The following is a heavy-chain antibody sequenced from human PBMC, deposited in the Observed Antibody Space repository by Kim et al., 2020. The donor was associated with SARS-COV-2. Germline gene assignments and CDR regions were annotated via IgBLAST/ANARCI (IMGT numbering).Heavy chain of an antibody. J-gene: IGHJ4*02. CDR2: LDGGGTTT. CDR1: GFTFSHYA. D-gene: IGHD1-1*01. Sequence: GGSLRLSCAASGFTFSHYAMSWVRQAPGKGLEWVSSLDGGGTTTYYADSVKGRFTITRDNSKNTLYLQMNSLGAEDTAIYYCTKRPGLSPTDTFDYWGQGALVTVSS. V-gene: IGHV3-23*01. CDR3: TKRPGLSPTDTFDY.